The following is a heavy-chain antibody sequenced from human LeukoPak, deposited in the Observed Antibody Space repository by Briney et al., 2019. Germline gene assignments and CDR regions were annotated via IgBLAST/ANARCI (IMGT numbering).Heavy chain of an antibody. J-gene: IGHJ5*01. D-gene: IGHD3-22*01. CDR3: ARDLWNFYDDSGYNRDFDS. V-gene: IGHV1-18*01. CDR1: TSR. Sequence: ASVTVSCKATSRISWVRQAPGQGLEWMGWIGTYGGDTYYTQRFQGRITVTTDTSTSTVYMELRNLRSDDTAVYYCARDLWNFYDDSGYNRDFDSWGQGTLVTVSS. CDR2: IGTYGGDT.